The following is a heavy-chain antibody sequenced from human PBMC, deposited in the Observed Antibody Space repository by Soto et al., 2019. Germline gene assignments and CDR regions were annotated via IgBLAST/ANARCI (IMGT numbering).Heavy chain of an antibody. CDR3: ARRHGLDIDAYY. J-gene: IGHJ4*02. CDR1: GGFI. V-gene: IGHV4-4*09. CDR2: IYNSGRY. Sequence: SETLSLTCTVSGGFIWSWIRQSPDKGLEWIGYIYNSGRYNYNPSLESRVTISVDTSKNQFSLKLSSVTAADTAVYFCARRHGLDIDAYYWGQGILVTVS. D-gene: IGHD3-10*01.